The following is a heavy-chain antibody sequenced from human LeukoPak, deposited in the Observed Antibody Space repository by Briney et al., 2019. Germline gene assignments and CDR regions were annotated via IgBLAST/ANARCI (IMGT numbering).Heavy chain of an antibody. D-gene: IGHD3-22*01. CDR3: ASAGRNYYDSSGYYNDAFDI. CDR2: ISSSGSTI. V-gene: IGHV3-11*04. CDR1: GGSISSSSYY. Sequence: LSLTCTVSGGSISSSSYYWGWIRQAPGKGLEWVSYISSSGSTIYYADSVKGRFTISRDNAKNSLYLQMNSLRAEDTAVYYCASAGRNYYDSSGYYNDAFDIWGQGTMVTVSS. J-gene: IGHJ3*02.